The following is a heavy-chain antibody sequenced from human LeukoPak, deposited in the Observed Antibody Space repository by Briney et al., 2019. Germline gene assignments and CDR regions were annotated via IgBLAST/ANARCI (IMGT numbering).Heavy chain of an antibody. Sequence: SETLSLTCTVSGGSISSYYWSWIRQPPGKGLEGIGYIYYSGSTNYNPSLKSRVTISVDTSKNQFSLKLSSVTAADTAVYYCASFTGENSSGTLFDYWGQGTLVTVSS. D-gene: IGHD3-22*01. J-gene: IGHJ4*02. V-gene: IGHV4-59*01. CDR2: IYYSGST. CDR1: GGSISSYY. CDR3: ASFTGENSSGTLFDY.